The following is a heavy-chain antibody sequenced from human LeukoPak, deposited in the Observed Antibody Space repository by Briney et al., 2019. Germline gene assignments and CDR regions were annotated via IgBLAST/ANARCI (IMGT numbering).Heavy chain of an antibody. V-gene: IGHV3-23*01. CDR1: GFTFSSYA. Sequence: PGGSLRLSCAASGFTFSSYAMSWVRQAPEKGLEWVSAICGSGGSTYYADSVKGRFTISRDNSKNTLYLQMNSLRAEDTAVYYCAKRYSSSWELDYWGQGTLVTVSS. D-gene: IGHD6-13*01. J-gene: IGHJ4*02. CDR3: AKRYSSSWELDY. CDR2: ICGSGGST.